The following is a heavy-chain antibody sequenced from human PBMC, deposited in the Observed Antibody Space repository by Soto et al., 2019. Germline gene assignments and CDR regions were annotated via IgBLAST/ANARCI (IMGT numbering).Heavy chain of an antibody. V-gene: IGHV3-33*06. Sequence: GGSLRLSCAASGFTFSSYAMHWVRQAPGKGLEWVSGRRDSGSSKYYADSVKGRFTISRDNSKSTVYLQMNSLRAEDTAVYYCAKGLETVEVAAISNAFDNWGQGTLVTVSS. CDR1: GFTFSSYA. D-gene: IGHD2-15*01. J-gene: IGHJ3*02. CDR2: RRDSGSSK. CDR3: AKGLETVEVAAISNAFDN.